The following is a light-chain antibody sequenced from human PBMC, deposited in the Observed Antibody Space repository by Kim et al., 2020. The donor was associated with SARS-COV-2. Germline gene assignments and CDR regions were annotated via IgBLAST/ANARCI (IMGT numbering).Light chain of an antibody. V-gene: IGKV3D-7*01. CDR2: GAS. CDR1: QSVSSSY. CDR3: QQDYNLPLT. J-gene: IGKJ4*01. Sequence: EIVMTQSPATLSLSPGERATLSCRASQSVSSSYLSWYQQKPGLAPRLLIYGASTRATGIPARFSGSGSGTDFTLTISSLQPEDFAVYYCQQDYNLPLTFGGGTKVDIK.